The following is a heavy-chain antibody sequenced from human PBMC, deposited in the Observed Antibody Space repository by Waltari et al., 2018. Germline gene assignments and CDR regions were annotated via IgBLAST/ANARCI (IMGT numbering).Heavy chain of an antibody. D-gene: IGHD4-17*01. CDR1: GYTFTGYY. Sequence: QVQLVQSGAEVKKPGASVKVSCKASGYTFTGYYMPWVRQAPGQGLEWVGRINPNSGGTNYAQKCQGRVTMTRDTAISTAYMELSRLRSDDTAVYYWARDLTTVVTPSAQHWGQGTLVTVSS. CDR2: INPNSGGT. V-gene: IGHV1-2*06. CDR3: ARDLTTVVTPSAQH. J-gene: IGHJ1*01.